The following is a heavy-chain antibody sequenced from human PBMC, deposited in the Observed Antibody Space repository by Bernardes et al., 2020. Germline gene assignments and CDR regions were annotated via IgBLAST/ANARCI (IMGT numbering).Heavy chain of an antibody. CDR2: INHSGST. Sequence: SETLSLTCAVYGGSFSGYYWSWIRQPPGKGLEWIGEINHSGSTNYNPSLKSRVTISVDTSKNQFSLKLSSVTAADTAVYYCASTDCSSTSCYRRYYYYYYMDVWGKGTTVTVSS. D-gene: IGHD2-2*02. J-gene: IGHJ6*03. CDR3: ASTDCSSTSCYRRYYYYYYMDV. CDR1: GGSFSGYY. V-gene: IGHV4-34*01.